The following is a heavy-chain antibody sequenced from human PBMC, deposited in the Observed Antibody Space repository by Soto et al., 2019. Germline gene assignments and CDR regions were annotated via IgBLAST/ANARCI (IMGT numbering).Heavy chain of an antibody. V-gene: IGHV4-4*07. Sequence: QVQLQESGPGLVKPSETLSLTCTVSGASISSYYCSWIRQPAGKGLVWIGRIYTSGSTNYNPSLKSRVTMSVDTSKNQFSLKLTSVTAADTAVYYCASEGYTYGMAFDPWGQGTLVTVSS. CDR3: ASEGYTYGMAFDP. J-gene: IGHJ5*02. CDR1: GASISSYY. CDR2: IYTSGST. D-gene: IGHD5-18*01.